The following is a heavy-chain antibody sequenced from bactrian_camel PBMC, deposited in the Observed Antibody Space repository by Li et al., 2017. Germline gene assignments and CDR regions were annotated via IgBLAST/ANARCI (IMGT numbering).Heavy chain of an antibody. V-gene: IGHV3S1*01. J-gene: IGHJ4*01. Sequence: QVQLVESGGGLVQPGGSLRLSCETSGYTDNRSCMAWFRQGEGKEREGVADIDTPSGSTNYANSVMGRFTISQNNAKNTVFLQMNNLQPEDTSMYYCAASLERRCEFQSILDFPYRGQGTQVTVS. D-gene: IGHD1*01. CDR2: IDTPSGST. CDR1: GYTDNRSC. CDR3: AASLERRCEFQSILDFPY.